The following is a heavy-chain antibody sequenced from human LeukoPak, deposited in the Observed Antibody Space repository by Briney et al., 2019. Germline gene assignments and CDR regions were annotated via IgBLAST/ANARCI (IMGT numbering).Heavy chain of an antibody. J-gene: IGHJ4*02. Sequence: GGSLRLSCTASGLSFSGQWMNWVRQSPGQGLEWVANIKYDGSEKYYVDSVKGRFTISREDAKNALSLQMDSVRPEDTAVYYCAFNNNFKYWGQGTLVIVSS. V-gene: IGHV3-7*01. CDR1: GLSFSGQW. CDR3: AFNNNFKY. D-gene: IGHD1/OR15-1a*01. CDR2: IKYDGSEK.